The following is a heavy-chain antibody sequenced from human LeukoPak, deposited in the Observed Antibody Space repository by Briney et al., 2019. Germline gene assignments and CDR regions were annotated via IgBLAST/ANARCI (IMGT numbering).Heavy chain of an antibody. V-gene: IGHV4-59*08. CDR2: IYYSGST. J-gene: IGHJ3*02. CDR3: ARHRTAMVRGPRSAFDI. Sequence: KTSETLSLTCTVSGGSISSYYWSWIRQPPGKGLEWIGYIYYSGSTNYNPSLKSRVTISVDTSKNQFSLKLSSVTAADTAVYYCARHRTAMVRGPRSAFDIWGQGTMVTVSS. CDR1: GGSISSYY. D-gene: IGHD5-18*01.